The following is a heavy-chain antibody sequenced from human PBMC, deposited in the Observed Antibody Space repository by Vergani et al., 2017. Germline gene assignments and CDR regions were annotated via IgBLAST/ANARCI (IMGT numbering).Heavy chain of an antibody. D-gene: IGHD3-10*01. CDR2: IITILGIA. CDR1: GGTFSSYT. V-gene: IGHV1-69*02. CDR3: ARATMVRGVIPGYYYGMDV. Sequence: QVQLVQSGAEVKKPGSSVKVSCKASGGTFSSYTISWVRQASGQGLEWMGRIITILGIANYAQKFQGRVTITADKSTSTAYMELSSLRSEDTAVYYCARATMVRGVIPGYYYGMDVWGQGTTVTVSS. J-gene: IGHJ6*02.